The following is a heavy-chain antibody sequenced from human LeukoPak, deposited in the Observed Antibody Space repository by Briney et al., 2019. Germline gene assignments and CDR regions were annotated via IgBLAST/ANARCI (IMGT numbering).Heavy chain of an antibody. D-gene: IGHD3-22*01. V-gene: IGHV3-66*01. CDR1: GFSVSGNY. J-gene: IGHJ4*02. Sequence: PGGSLRLSCAVSGFSVSGNYXNWVRQAPXXXXEXVSVIYSGGSTYYADPVKGRFTISRDNSKNTLYLQMNSLRAEDTAVYYCVRDRGAYYYETGYWGQGTLVTVSS. CDR3: VRDRGAYYYETGY. CDR2: IYSGGST.